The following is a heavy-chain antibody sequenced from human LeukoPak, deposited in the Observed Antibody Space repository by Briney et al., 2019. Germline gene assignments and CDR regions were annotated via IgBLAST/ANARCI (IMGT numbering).Heavy chain of an antibody. CDR2: INHSGST. CDR1: GGSFSGYY. D-gene: IGHD6-13*01. J-gene: IGHJ4*02. Sequence: SETLSPTCAVYGGSFSGYYWSWIRQPPGKGLEWIWEINHSGSTNYNPSLKSRVTISVATSKNQFSLKLSSVTAADTAVYYCAARGIAAAPGNYWGQGTLVTVSS. CDR3: AARGIAAAPGNY. V-gene: IGHV4-34*01.